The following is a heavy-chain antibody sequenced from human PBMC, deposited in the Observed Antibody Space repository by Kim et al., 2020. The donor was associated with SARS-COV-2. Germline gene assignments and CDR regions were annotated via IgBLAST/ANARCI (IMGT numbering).Heavy chain of an antibody. CDR2: VAYTGTT. CDR3: SRTENGWGQYFY. Sequence: SETLSLTCTVSGGSIATSGDYYWAWIRQPPGRGLAYSGSVAYTGTTYYNPSLKSRVSISADTSKTHFSLKLGSVTATDTAVYYCSRTENGWGQYFYWGQG. D-gene: IGHD3-16*01. CDR1: GGSIATSGDYY. J-gene: IGHJ4*02. V-gene: IGHV4-39*01.